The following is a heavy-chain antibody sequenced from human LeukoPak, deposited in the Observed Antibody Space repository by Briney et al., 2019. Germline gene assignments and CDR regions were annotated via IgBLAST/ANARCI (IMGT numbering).Heavy chain of an antibody. V-gene: IGHV3-23*01. D-gene: IGHD6-19*01. Sequence: PGGSLRLSCTASGFTFSTYAMTWVRQAPGMGLEWVSVISHGGDSAWYADSVKGRFTISRDNSKSTLFLQMNSLRADDTAIYYCAKGRSGWYEGLDYWGQGILVTVSS. CDR1: GFTFSTYA. CDR3: AKGRSGWYEGLDY. CDR2: ISHGGDSA. J-gene: IGHJ4*02.